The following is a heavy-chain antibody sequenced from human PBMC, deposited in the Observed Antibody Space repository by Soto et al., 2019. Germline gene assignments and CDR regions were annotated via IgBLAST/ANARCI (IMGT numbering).Heavy chain of an antibody. CDR1: GYTFTSYY. J-gene: IGHJ5*02. Sequence: GASVKVSCKASGYTFTSYYMHWVRQAPGQGLEWMGIINPSGGSTSYAQKFQGRVTMTRDTSTSTVYMELSSLRSEDTAVYYCARVDLGYCIGGSCSPRVLFDPWGQGSLVPVSS. D-gene: IGHD2-15*01. CDR3: ARVDLGYCIGGSCSPRVLFDP. CDR2: INPSGGST. V-gene: IGHV1-46*03.